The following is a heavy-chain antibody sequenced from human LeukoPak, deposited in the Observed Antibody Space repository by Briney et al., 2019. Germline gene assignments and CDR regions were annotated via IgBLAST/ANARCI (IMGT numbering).Heavy chain of an antibody. CDR2: ISGSGGST. D-gene: IGHD2-2*02. CDR1: GFTFSSYA. V-gene: IGHV3-23*01. J-gene: IGHJ4*02. Sequence: GGSLRLSCAASGFTFSSYAMSWVRQAPGKGLEWVSAISGSGGSTYYADSVKGRFTISRDNSKNTLYLQMNSLRAEDTAVYYCAKVGYCSSTSCYTVAYFDYWAREPWSPSPQ. CDR3: AKVGYCSSTSCYTVAYFDY.